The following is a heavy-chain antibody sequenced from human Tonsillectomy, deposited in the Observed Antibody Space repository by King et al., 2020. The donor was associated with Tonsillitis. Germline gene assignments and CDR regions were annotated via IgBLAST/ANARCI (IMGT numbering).Heavy chain of an antibody. Sequence: QLVQSGGGVVQPGGSLRLSCAASGFSFDSYGMHWVRQAPGKGLEWVAVTSNDGRNIYYAESVKGRFTASRDNHKNTLYLQMNRLRAEDTAVYYCAKERHSRFLQWTLQPIDYWGQGTLVTVSS. CDR2: TSNDGRNI. CDR1: GFSFDSYG. J-gene: IGHJ4*02. CDR3: AKERHSRFLQWTLQPIDY. V-gene: IGHV3-30*18. D-gene: IGHD3-3*01.